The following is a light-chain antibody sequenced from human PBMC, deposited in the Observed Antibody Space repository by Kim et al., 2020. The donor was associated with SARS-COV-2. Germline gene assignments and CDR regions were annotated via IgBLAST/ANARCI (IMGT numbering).Light chain of an antibody. CDR1: SCNIGAGYD. Sequence: QRATISCTGSSCNIGAGYDVHWYQQLPGTAPKLLIYGNSNRPSGVPDRFSGSKSGTSASLAITGLQAEDEADYYCQSYDSSLSGWVFGGGTQLTVL. CDR3: QSYDSSLSGWV. J-gene: IGLJ3*02. CDR2: GNS. V-gene: IGLV1-40*01.